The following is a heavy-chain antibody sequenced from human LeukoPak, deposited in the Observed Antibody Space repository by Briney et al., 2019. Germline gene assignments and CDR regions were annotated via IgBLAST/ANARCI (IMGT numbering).Heavy chain of an antibody. V-gene: IGHV1-18*01. J-gene: IGHJ6*03. CDR1: GYTFTTNA. D-gene: IGHD3/OR15-3a*01. Sequence: ASVKVSCKTSGYTFTTNAITWVRQAPGQGLEWVAWISCYNGDTRYAQKLQGRVTMTTDTSTSTAYMELRSLRSDDTAVYYCARDHEEDWLAEEYYYYMDVWGRGTTVTISS. CDR3: ARDHEEDWLAEEYYYYMDV. CDR2: ISCYNGDT.